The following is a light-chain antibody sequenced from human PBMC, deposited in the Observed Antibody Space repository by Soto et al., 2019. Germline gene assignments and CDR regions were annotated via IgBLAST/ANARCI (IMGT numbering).Light chain of an antibody. CDR3: GSWDSSLTANV. V-gene: IGLV1-51*01. J-gene: IGLJ1*01. CDR1: TSNVANNF. Sequence: QSVLTPPPSVSAAPGQRVTISRSGTTSNVANNFVSWYQQFPGKAPKLLIYDDIRRPSGIPDRFSASKSGTSATLGITGLQTGDEADYYCGSWDSSLTANVFGTGTKVTVL. CDR2: DDI.